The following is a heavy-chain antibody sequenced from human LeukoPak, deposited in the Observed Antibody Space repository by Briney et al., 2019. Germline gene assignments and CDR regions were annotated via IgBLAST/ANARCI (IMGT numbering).Heavy chain of an antibody. CDR3: AKGGAYCGGDCYSKAFGFQH. J-gene: IGHJ1*01. D-gene: IGHD2-21*02. CDR1: GFTFSSYA. V-gene: IGHV3-23*01. CDR2: ISGSGGST. Sequence: PGGSLRLSCAASGFTFSSYAMSWVRQAPGKGLEWVSAISGSGGSTYYADSVKGRFTFSRDNAKNTLYLQMNSLSVDDTAVYYCAKGGAYCGGDCYSKAFGFQHWGQGTLVTVSS.